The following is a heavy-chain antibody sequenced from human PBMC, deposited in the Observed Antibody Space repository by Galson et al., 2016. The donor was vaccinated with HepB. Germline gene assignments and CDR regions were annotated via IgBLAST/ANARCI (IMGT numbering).Heavy chain of an antibody. V-gene: IGHV3-23*01. CDR2: ITGSGDST. J-gene: IGHJ4*02. D-gene: IGHD7-27*01. CDR3: GKVGPWGQDF. CDR1: GFTFSSSP. Sequence: SLRLSCAASGFTFSSSPMSWVRQAPGKGLEWVSSITGSGDSTYYAKSVKGRFTISRDNAKNSLYLQMNSLRAEDTAVYYCGKVGPWGQDFWGQGTLVTVSS.